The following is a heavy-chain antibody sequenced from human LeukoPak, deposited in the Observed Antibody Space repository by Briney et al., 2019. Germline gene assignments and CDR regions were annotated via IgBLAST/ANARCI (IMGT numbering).Heavy chain of an antibody. CDR1: GFTFSSYG. CDR2: ISGSGGST. Sequence: PGGSLRLSCAASGFTFSSYGMSWVRQAPGKGLEWVSAISGSGGSTYYADSVKGRFTISRDNSKNTLYLQMNSLKTEDTAVYYCTTDTSITMIVVQTFDYWGQGTLVTVSS. V-gene: IGHV3-23*01. CDR3: TTDTSITMIVVQTFDY. J-gene: IGHJ4*02. D-gene: IGHD3-22*01.